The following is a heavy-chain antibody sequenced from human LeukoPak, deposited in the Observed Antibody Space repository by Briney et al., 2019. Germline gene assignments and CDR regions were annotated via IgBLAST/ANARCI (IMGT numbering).Heavy chain of an antibody. D-gene: IGHD4-23*01. CDR2: INPSGGST. CDR1: GYTFTSYY. Sequence: ASVKVSCKASGYTFTSYYMHWVRQAPGQGLEWMGIINPSGGSTSYAQKFQGRVTMTRDKSISTAYLQWSSLEASDTAMYSCARYSGGNSDDAFDIWGQGTMVTVSS. J-gene: IGHJ3*02. CDR3: ARYSGGNSDDAFDI. V-gene: IGHV1-46*01.